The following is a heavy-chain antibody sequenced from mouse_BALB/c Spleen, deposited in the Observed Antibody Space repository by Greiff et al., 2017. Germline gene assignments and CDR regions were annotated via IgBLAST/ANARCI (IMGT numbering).Heavy chain of an antibody. CDR1: GFSLTSYG. D-gene: IGHD1-1*01. CDR2: IWAGGST. CDR3: ARDAPGLTHAMDY. J-gene: IGHJ4*01. Sequence: VQLQESGPGLVAPSQSLSITCTVSGFSLTSYGVHWVRQPPGKGLEWLGVIWAGGSTNYNSALMSRLSISKDNSKSQVFLKMNSLQTDDTAMYYCARDAPGLTHAMDYWGQGTLVTVSS. V-gene: IGHV2-9*02.